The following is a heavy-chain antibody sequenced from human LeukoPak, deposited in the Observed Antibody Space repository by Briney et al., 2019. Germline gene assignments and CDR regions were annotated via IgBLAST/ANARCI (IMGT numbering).Heavy chain of an antibody. CDR3: ARARYSSGWTLPVSYYYYGMDV. J-gene: IGHJ6*02. V-gene: IGHV3-23*01. CDR2: ISGSGGST. CDR1: GFTFSSYA. D-gene: IGHD6-19*01. Sequence: GGSLRLSCAASGFTFSSYAMSWVRQAPGKGLEWVSAISGSGGSTYYADSVKDRFTISRDNSKNTLYLQMNSLRAEDTAVYYCARARYSSGWTLPVSYYYYGMDVWGQGTTVTVSS.